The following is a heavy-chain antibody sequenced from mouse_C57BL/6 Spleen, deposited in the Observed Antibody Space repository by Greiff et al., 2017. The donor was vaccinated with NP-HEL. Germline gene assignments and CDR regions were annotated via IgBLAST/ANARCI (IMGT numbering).Heavy chain of an antibody. Sequence: VQLQQSGAELVKPGASVKLSCKASGYTFTSYWMQWVKQRPGQGLEWIGGIDPSDSYTNYNQKFKGKATLTVDTSSSTAYMQLSSLTSEDSAVYYCARGIGSSSYFDYWGQGTTLTVSS. V-gene: IGHV1-50*01. J-gene: IGHJ2*01. CDR2: IDPSDSYT. D-gene: IGHD1-3*01. CDR3: ARGIGSSSYFDY. CDR1: GYTFTSYW.